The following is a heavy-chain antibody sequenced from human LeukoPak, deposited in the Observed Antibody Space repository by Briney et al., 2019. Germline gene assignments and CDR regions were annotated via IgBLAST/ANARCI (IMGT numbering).Heavy chain of an antibody. J-gene: IGHJ4*02. CDR1: GYMFTELS. D-gene: IGHD3-22*01. V-gene: IGHV1-24*01. CDR3: AAELSSGYFDY. Sequence: ASVKVSCKVSGYMFTELSMHWVRQAPGKGLEWMGGFDPEDDEKMYAQKFQGRATMTEDTSTDTAYMELSSLRSEDTAVYYCAAELSSGYFDYWGQGTLVTVSS. CDR2: FDPEDDEK.